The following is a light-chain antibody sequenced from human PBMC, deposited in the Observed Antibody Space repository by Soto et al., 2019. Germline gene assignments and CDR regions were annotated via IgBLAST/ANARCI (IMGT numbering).Light chain of an antibody. V-gene: IGLV2-14*01. CDR3: DSYTTSTTGV. Sequence: QSALTQPASVSGSPGQSITISCTGTSSDVGGYNYVSWYQHHPGKAPKLMIYDVSTRPSGVSNRFSGSKSGNTASLTISGLQAEDEADYYCDSYTTSTTGVFGGGTKLTVL. CDR2: DVS. CDR1: SSDVGGYNY. J-gene: IGLJ3*02.